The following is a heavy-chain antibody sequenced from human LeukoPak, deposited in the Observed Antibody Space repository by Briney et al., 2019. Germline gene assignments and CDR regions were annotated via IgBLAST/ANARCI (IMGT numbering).Heavy chain of an antibody. J-gene: IGHJ6*03. CDR1: GYTFTSYG. Sequence: ASVKVSCKASGYTFTSYGISWVRQAPGQGLEWMGWISAYNGNTNYAQKLQGRVTMTTDTSTSTAYMELRSLRSDDTAVYYCARDGSYDFWSGYYTDYYYYYMDVWGKGTTVTVSS. D-gene: IGHD3-3*01. V-gene: IGHV1-18*01. CDR3: ARDGSYDFWSGYYTDYYYYYMDV. CDR2: ISAYNGNT.